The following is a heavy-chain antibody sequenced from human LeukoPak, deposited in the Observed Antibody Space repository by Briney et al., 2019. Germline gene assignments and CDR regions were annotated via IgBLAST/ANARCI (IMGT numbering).Heavy chain of an antibody. J-gene: IGHJ4*02. CDR1: GFAFSTYS. CDR3: ARVKAETYSDVLSLFDH. D-gene: IGHD3-9*01. V-gene: IGHV3-48*01. CDR2: ISSSSSTI. Sequence: PGGSLRLSYAASGFAFSTYSMNWVRQAPGKGLEWVSYISSSSSTIYYADSVKGRFTISRDNAKKSLYLQMNSLRAEDTAVYYCARVKAETYSDVLSLFDHWGQGTLVTVSS.